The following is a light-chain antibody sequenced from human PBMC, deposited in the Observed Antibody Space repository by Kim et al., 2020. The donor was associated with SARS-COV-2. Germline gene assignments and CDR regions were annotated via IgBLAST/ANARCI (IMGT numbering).Light chain of an antibody. Sequence: SFTISCTGTSSDIGAFKYVSWFQRHPGRAPKLFIYDVSGRPSGISNRFSGSTSGYTASLTISGLQAEDEADYYCSSYTAANTRLFGAGTKVTVL. CDR1: SSDIGAFKY. J-gene: IGLJ1*01. V-gene: IGLV2-14*03. CDR2: DVS. CDR3: SSYTAANTRL.